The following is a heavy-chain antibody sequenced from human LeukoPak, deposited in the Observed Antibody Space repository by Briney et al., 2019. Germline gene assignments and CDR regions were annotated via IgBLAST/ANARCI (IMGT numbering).Heavy chain of an antibody. D-gene: IGHD3-3*01. Sequence: GASVKVSCKASGYTFTGYYMHWVRQAPGQGLEWMGWINPNSGGTNYAQEFQGRVTMTRDTSISTAYMELGRLRSDDTAVYYCARDWRDATIFGVVREVYFDYWGQGTLVTVSS. CDR1: GYTFTGYY. CDR2: INPNSGGT. V-gene: IGHV1-2*02. CDR3: ARDWRDATIFGVVREVYFDY. J-gene: IGHJ4*02.